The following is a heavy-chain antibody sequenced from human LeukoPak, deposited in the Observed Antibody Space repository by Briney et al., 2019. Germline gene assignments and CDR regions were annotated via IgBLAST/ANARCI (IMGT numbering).Heavy chain of an antibody. CDR1: GFTFSTYG. CDR2: ISGSGTTT. D-gene: IGHD2-15*01. CDR3: AKNGDRGAYCTGGTCYPYFYYYMDV. J-gene: IGHJ6*03. V-gene: IGHV3-23*01. Sequence: GGSLRLSCAASGFTFSTYGMSWVRQAPGKGLEWVSSISGSGTTTYSADSVRGRFAISRDNSKSTLYLQMHSLRAEDSAVYYCAKNGDRGAYCTGGTCYPYFYYYMDVWGKGTTVTI.